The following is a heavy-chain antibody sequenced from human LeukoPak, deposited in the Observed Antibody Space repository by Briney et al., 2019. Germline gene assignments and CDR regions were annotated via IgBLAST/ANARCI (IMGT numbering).Heavy chain of an antibody. V-gene: IGHV4-59*01. CDR2: IYYSGTI. Sequence: PSETLSLTCTVSGGSISSYYWSWIRQPPGKGLEWIGYIYYSGTINYNPSLKSRVTFSVDTSKNQFSLKLSSVTAADTAVYYCARRYCSGSSCYSGFDYWGQGTLVTVSS. J-gene: IGHJ4*02. CDR1: GGSISSYY. CDR3: ARRYCSGSSCYSGFDY. D-gene: IGHD2-15*01.